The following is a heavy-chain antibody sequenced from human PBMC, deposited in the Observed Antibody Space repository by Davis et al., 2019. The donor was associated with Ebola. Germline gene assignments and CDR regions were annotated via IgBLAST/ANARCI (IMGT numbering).Heavy chain of an antibody. Sequence: GGSLRLSCAGSGFTFSSYAMSWVRQAPGKGLEWVSVISGTAGSTYYADSLKGRFTISRDNAKNTVYLQMSGLRADDTAVYYCRGNHYDIDFWGQGTLVTVSS. CDR2: ISGTAGST. J-gene: IGHJ4*02. D-gene: IGHD3-3*01. CDR3: RGNHYDIDF. CDR1: GFTFSSYA. V-gene: IGHV3-23*01.